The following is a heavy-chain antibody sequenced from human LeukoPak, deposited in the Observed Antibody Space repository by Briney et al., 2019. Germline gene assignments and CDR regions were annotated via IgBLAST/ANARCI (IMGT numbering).Heavy chain of an antibody. J-gene: IGHJ4*02. V-gene: IGHV4-39*01. CDR2: IYYSGGT. D-gene: IGHD3-10*01. CDR1: GASISSSIYY. Sequence: SETLSLTCTVSGASISSSIYYWGWIRQPPGKGLEWIGSIYYSGGTYYNPSLKSRVTISVDTSKNQFSLKLTSVTAADTALYYCARHYYGSGRRDYWGQGTLVTVSS. CDR3: ARHYYGSGRRDY.